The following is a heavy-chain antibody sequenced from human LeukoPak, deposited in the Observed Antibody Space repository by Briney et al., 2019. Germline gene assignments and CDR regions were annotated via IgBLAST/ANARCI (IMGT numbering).Heavy chain of an antibody. CDR2: IHYSGAT. CDR3: ARGVLSVYYFDI. J-gene: IGHJ3*02. V-gene: IGHV4-34*01. CDR1: GGSYSGYY. D-gene: IGHD3-10*01. Sequence: SETLSLTCAVSGGSYSGYYWAWIRQSPGKGLEWIGEIHYSGATSYSPTVKRRATIFADTSNNRFALRLTSVTAADTAVYYCARGVLSVYYFDIWGQGSVVTVSS.